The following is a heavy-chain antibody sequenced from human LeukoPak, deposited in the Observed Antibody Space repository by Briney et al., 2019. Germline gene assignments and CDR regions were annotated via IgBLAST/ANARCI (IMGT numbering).Heavy chain of an antibody. Sequence: GRSLRLTCAASGFTFSGYGMQWVRQAPGDGLQWVAFIWHDGSKKYYADSVKGRFTVSRDDSKNTLYLQVDSLRAEDTAVYYCVRELEDYYDASGSSDYWGQGTLVTVSS. V-gene: IGHV3-33*01. CDR3: VRELEDYYDASGSSDY. D-gene: IGHD3-22*01. CDR2: IWHDGSKK. CDR1: GFTFSGYG. J-gene: IGHJ4*02.